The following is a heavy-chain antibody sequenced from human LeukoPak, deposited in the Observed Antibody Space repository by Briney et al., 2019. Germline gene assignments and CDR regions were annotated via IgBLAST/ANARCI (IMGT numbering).Heavy chain of an antibody. CDR2: IEQDGGEK. CDR3: ARSTAGFDY. Sequence: GGSLRLSCAASGFTFSSYWMSWVRQAPGKGLEWVANIEQDGGEKHYVDSVKGRFTISRDNAKNSLYLQMNSLRAEDTAVYYCARSTAGFDYWGQGTLVTVSS. V-gene: IGHV3-7*01. J-gene: IGHJ4*02. CDR1: GFTFSSYW. D-gene: IGHD1-1*01.